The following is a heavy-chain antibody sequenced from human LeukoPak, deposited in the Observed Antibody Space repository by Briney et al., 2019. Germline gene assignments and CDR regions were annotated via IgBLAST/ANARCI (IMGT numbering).Heavy chain of an antibody. CDR3: ARGRYYGSGSYLNWFDP. J-gene: IGHJ5*02. Sequence: SETLSLACTSSGGSISSSTYYWGWIRQPPGKGLEWIGSIYYSGSTYYDPSLKSRVTISVDTSKNQFSLKLSSVTAADTAVYYCARGRYYGSGSYLNWFDPWGQGTLVTVSS. V-gene: IGHV4-39*07. CDR2: IYYSGST. D-gene: IGHD3-10*01. CDR1: GGSISSSTYY.